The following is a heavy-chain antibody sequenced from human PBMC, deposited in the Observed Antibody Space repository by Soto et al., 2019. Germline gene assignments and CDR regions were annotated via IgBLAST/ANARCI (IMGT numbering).Heavy chain of an antibody. CDR3: AKGEGIFGVVMRYIDY. D-gene: IGHD3-3*01. CDR1: GFPFSSYA. Sequence: EVQLLESGGGLVQPGGSLRLSCAASGFPFSSYAMRCVRQAPEKRLEWVSAISGSGGSTYYADSVKGRFTISRDNSKNTRYLQMNSLRAEDTAVYYCAKGEGIFGVVMRYIDYWGQGTLVTVSS. J-gene: IGHJ4*02. V-gene: IGHV3-23*01. CDR2: ISGSGGST.